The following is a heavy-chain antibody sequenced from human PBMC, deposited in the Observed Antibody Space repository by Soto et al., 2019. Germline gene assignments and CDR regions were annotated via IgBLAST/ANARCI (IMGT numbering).Heavy chain of an antibody. Sequence: QVQLVQSGAEVKKPGASVKVSCKASGYTFTGYYMHWVRQAPGQGLEWMGWINPNSGGTNYAQKFQGRATMTRDTSIRKAYMEMSRLRSDDTAVYYCAREVNTAAAGSNKYFQHWGQGTLVTVSS. CDR2: INPNSGGT. V-gene: IGHV1-2*02. J-gene: IGHJ1*01. CDR1: GYTFTGYY. D-gene: IGHD6-13*01. CDR3: AREVNTAAAGSNKYFQH.